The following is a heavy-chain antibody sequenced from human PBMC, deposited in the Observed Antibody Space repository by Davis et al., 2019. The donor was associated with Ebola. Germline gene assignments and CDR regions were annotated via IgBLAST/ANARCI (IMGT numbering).Heavy chain of an antibody. V-gene: IGHV4-34*01. CDR3: ARGGPLRYFDWLLSRTYYFDY. CDR1: GGSFSGYY. D-gene: IGHD3-9*01. Sequence: SETLSLTCAVYGGSFSGYYWSWIRQPPGKGLEWIGDINHRGSTNYNPSLKSRVTISVDTSKNQFSLKLSSVTAADTAVYYCARGGPLRYFDWLLSRTYYFDYWGQGTLVTVSS. CDR2: INHRGST. J-gene: IGHJ4*02.